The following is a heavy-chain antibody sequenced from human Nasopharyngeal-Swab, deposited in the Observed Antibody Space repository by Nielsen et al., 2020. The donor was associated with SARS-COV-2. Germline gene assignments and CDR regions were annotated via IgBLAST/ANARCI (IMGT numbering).Heavy chain of an antibody. V-gene: IGHV4-31*03. Sequence: SETLSLTCTVSGDSISSGGDYWSWIRHHPGKGLEWIEYTYYSGSTYYNPSLKSRVTISVDTSKNQCSLKLSSVTAADTAVYYCARDRGLGPTTVTTGWLLDPWGQGTLVTVSS. CDR2: TYYSGST. CDR1: GDSISSGGDY. CDR3: ARDRGLGPTTVTTGWLLDP. J-gene: IGHJ5*02. D-gene: IGHD4-11*01.